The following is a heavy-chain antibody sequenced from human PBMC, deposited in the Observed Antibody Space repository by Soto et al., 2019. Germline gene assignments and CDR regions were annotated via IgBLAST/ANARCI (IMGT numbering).Heavy chain of an antibody. CDR3: ARALGFYGANYIDY. CDR1: GFDFSSYS. J-gene: IGHJ4*02. CDR2: VSYDGTNK. D-gene: IGHD4-17*01. Sequence: GGSLRLSCAASGFDFSSYSIHWVRQAPGKGLEWVAIVSYDGTNKYYSDSVRGRFTISKDISKNIVNLQMNSLTTDDTAVYSCARALGFYGANYIDYWAGEPWSPSPQ. V-gene: IGHV3-30-3*01.